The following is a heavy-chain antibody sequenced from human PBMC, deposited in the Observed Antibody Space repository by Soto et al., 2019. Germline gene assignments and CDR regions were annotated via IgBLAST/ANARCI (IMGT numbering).Heavy chain of an antibody. Sequence: SVKVSCKASGGTFSSYAISWVRQAPGQGLEWMGGIIPIFGTANYAQKFQGRVTITADESTSTAYMELSSLRSEDTAVYYCARGGYFDSSNYLAYWGLGTLVTVSS. J-gene: IGHJ4*02. CDR2: IIPIFGTA. D-gene: IGHD3-22*01. CDR1: GGTFSSYA. V-gene: IGHV1-69*13. CDR3: ARGGYFDSSNYLAY.